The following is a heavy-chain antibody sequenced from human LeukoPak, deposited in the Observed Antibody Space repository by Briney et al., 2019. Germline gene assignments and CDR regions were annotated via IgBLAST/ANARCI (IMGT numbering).Heavy chain of an antibody. CDR2: IYSGGST. J-gene: IGHJ4*02. CDR1: GFTVSNSY. Sequence: GGSLTLSCAASGFTVSNSYMRWVRQAPGKGLEWVSLIYSGGSTYYADSVKGRFIISRDNSKNTLYLQMNSLRAEDTAVYYCARGQPQLVPPTSFYFDYWGQGTLVTVSS. V-gene: IGHV3-66*01. D-gene: IGHD6-13*01. CDR3: ARGQPQLVPPTSFYFDY.